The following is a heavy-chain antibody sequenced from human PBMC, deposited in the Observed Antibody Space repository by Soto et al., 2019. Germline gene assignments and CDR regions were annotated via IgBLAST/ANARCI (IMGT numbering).Heavy chain of an antibody. CDR2: INAGNGNT. V-gene: IGHV1-3*01. CDR3: ARAVRDGYNYY. Sequence: QVQLVQSGAEVKKPGASVKVSCKASGYTFTSYAMHWVRQAPGQRLEWMGWINAGNGNTKYSQKLQGRVTITRDTSASTAYMELSSLRSEDTAVYYCARAVRDGYNYYWGQGTLVTVSS. CDR1: GYTFTSYA. J-gene: IGHJ4*02. D-gene: IGHD5-12*01.